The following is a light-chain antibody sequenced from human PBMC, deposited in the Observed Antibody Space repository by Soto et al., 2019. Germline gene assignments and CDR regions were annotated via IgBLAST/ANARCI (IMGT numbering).Light chain of an antibody. J-gene: IGLJ2*01. CDR3: SSYAGRNNLI. CDR2: EVS. CDR1: SSDVGDYNY. Sequence: HSALTQPPSASGSPGQSVTISCTGTSSDVGDYNYVSWYQQYPGKAPKLMIYEVSKRPSGVPDRFSGSKSGNAASLTVSGLQAEDEADYYCSSYAGRNNLIFGGGTQLTVL. V-gene: IGLV2-8*01.